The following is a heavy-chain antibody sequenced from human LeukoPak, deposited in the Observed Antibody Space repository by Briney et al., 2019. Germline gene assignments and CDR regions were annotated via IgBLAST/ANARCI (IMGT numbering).Heavy chain of an antibody. J-gene: IGHJ4*02. Sequence: GGSLRLSCAASGFTFSSYSMNWVRQAPGKGLEWVSYISSSSSTIYYADSVKGRFTISRDNAKNSLYLQMNSLRAEDTAVYYCARYTMVRGVKSYFDYWGQGTLVTVSS. CDR1: GFTFSSYS. CDR3: ARYTMVRGVKSYFDY. D-gene: IGHD3-10*01. V-gene: IGHV3-48*04. CDR2: ISSSSSTI.